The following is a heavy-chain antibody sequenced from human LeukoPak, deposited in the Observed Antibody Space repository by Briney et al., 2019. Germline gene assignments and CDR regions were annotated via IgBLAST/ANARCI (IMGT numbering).Heavy chain of an antibody. D-gene: IGHD3-10*01. CDR2: INPSGGST. Sequence: LWASVKVSCKASGYTFTSYYMHWVRQAPGQGLEWMGIINPSGGSTSYAQKFQGRVTMTRDTSTSTVYMELSSLRSEDTAVYYCARDAPLIGTSGRNVDFDYWGQGTLVTVSS. V-gene: IGHV1-46*01. CDR1: GYTFTSYY. CDR3: ARDAPLIGTSGRNVDFDY. J-gene: IGHJ4*02.